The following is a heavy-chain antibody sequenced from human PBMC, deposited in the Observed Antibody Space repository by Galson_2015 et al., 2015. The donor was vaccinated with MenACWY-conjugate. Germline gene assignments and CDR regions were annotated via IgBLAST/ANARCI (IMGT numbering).Heavy chain of an antibody. CDR3: ARDNNWSFDS. D-gene: IGHD1-1*01. J-gene: IGHJ4*02. CDR2: IKADGSFS. V-gene: IGHV3-74*01. Sequence: ALRLSCAASGFTFNNYWMHWVRQPPGKGLEWISYIKADGSFSNYADSVKGRFTISTDNAKNMVYLQMDGLGDEDTAVYFCARDNNWSFDSWGQWTLVTVSS. CDR1: GFTFNNYW.